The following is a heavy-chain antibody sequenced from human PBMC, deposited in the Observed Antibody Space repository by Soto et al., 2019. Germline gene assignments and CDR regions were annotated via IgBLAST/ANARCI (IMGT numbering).Heavy chain of an antibody. CDR1: GGSFSGYY. CDR3: ARDKITGLFDY. Sequence: QVQLQQWGAGLLKPSEILSLTCTVYGGSFSGYYWIWIHQPPGTGLEWIGEINHSGSSNYNPSLKSRVTISVDTSKNQFSLKLTSVTAADTAVYYCARDKITGLFDYWGQGTLVTVSS. J-gene: IGHJ4*02. V-gene: IGHV4-34*01. D-gene: IGHD2-8*02. CDR2: INHSGSS.